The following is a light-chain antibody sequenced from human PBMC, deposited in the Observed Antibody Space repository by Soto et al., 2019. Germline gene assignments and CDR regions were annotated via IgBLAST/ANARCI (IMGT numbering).Light chain of an antibody. V-gene: IGKV4-1*01. Sequence: DIVMTQSPDSLAVSLGERATINCKSSQSVLYSSHNKNYLAWYQQKPGQPPKLLIYWASTRESGVPDRFSGSGSGRDFTLTISSLQAEDVGVYYWQQYYSTPLTFGGGTKVEIK. CDR1: QSVLYSSHNKNY. CDR3: QQYYSTPLT. CDR2: WAS. J-gene: IGKJ4*01.